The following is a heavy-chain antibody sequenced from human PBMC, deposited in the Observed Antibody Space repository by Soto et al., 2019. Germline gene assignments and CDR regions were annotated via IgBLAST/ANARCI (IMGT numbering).Heavy chain of an antibody. CDR2: ISTYNGDT. CDR1: GYTFSRSG. D-gene: IGHD1-26*01. CDR3: ARGGSAPGSHSGLDA. V-gene: IGHV1-18*01. J-gene: IGHJ6*04. Sequence: VQLVQSGAEVKKPGASVKVSCKASGYTFSRSGISWVRQAPGQGLEWMGWISTYNGDTNYAQKVQGRVTMTTDTTXXTALMERMSPRSDDTAVHYCARGGSAPGSHSGLDAWGKGTTVTVSS.